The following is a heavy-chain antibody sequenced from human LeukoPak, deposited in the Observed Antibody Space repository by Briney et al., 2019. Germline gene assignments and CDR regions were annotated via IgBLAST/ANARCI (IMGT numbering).Heavy chain of an antibody. J-gene: IGHJ4*02. CDR3: AKVYGSGSPIAFDY. Sequence: GGSLRLSCAASGFTFATYGMSWVRQAPGKGLEWVSAISGSGGSTYYADSVKGRFTISRDNSKNTLYLQMNSLRAEDTAVYYCAKVYGSGSPIAFDYWGQGTLVTVSS. CDR1: GFTFATYG. D-gene: IGHD3-10*01. V-gene: IGHV3-23*01. CDR2: ISGSGGST.